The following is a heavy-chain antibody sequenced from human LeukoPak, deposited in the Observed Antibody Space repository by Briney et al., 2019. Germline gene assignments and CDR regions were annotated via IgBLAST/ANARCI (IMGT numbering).Heavy chain of an antibody. D-gene: IGHD6-19*01. CDR2: ISDSGGST. Sequence: GGSLRLSCAASGFTVSSNYMSWVRQAPGKGLEWVSAISDSGGSTYYADSVKGRFTISRDNSKNTLYLQMNSLRAEDTAVYYCAKDDGYSSGWHSSYYYYYMDVWGKGTTVTVSS. V-gene: IGHV3-23*01. CDR3: AKDDGYSSGWHSSYYYYYMDV. CDR1: GFTVSSNY. J-gene: IGHJ6*03.